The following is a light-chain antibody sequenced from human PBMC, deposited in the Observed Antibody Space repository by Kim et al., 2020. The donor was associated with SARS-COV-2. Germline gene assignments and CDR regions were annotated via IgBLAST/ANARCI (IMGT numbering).Light chain of an antibody. Sequence: DIQLTQSPPSLSASVGDRVTITCQPSHDISNYLNWYQQKPEKAPKLLISGASNLEAGVPSRFGGSGSGRDFTFTISSLQPDDIATYYCQQYDDLPFTFGPGTKVDIK. J-gene: IGKJ3*01. CDR3: QQYDDLPFT. CDR2: GAS. CDR1: HDISNY. V-gene: IGKV1-33*01.